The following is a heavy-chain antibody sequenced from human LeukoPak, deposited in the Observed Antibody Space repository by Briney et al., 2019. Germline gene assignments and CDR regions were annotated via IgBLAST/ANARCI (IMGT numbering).Heavy chain of an antibody. J-gene: IGHJ4*02. CDR2: ISGSGGST. CDR1: GFTFSSYA. Sequence: GGSLRLSCAASGFTFSSYAVSWVRQAPGKGLEWVSAISGSGGSTYYADSVKGRFTISRDNSKNTLYLQMNSLRAEDTAVYYCAKGGGFHSRYFDYWGQGTLVTVSS. CDR3: AKGGGFHSRYFDY. V-gene: IGHV3-23*01. D-gene: IGHD6-13*01.